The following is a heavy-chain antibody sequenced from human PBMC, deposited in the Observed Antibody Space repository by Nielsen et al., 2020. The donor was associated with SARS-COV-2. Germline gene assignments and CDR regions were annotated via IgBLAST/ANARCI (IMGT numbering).Heavy chain of an antibody. D-gene: IGHD6-19*01. Sequence: GGSLRLSYAASGFTFTSYVMSWVRQAPGKGLEWVSTLVGNGGSTFYADSVRGRFTISRDNSKNTLYLQMNSLRAEDTAVYYCAKGALAVTGPEYWGQGTLVTVSS. CDR1: GFTFTSYV. CDR2: LVGNGGST. J-gene: IGHJ4*02. CDR3: AKGALAVTGPEY. V-gene: IGHV3-23*01.